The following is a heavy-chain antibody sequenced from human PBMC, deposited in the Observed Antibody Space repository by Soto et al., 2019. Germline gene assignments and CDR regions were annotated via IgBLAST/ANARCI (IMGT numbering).Heavy chain of an antibody. CDR1: GGSFSGYY. CDR3: ARESGGVDY. J-gene: IGHJ4*02. V-gene: IGHV4-34*01. Sequence: SETLSLTCAVYGGSFSGYYWSWIRQPPGKGLEWIGEINHSGSTNYNPSLKSRVTISVDTSKNQFSLKLSSVTAADTAVYYCARESGGVDYWGQGTLVTVSS. D-gene: IGHD3-16*01. CDR2: INHSGST.